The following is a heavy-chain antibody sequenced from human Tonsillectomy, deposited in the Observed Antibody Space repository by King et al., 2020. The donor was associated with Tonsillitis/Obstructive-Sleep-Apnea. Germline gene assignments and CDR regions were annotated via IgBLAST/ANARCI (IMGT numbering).Heavy chain of an antibody. V-gene: IGHV1-69*04. Sequence: VQLVQSGAEVKKPGSSVKVSCKASGGTLSSYGISWVRQAPGQGLEWMGRIVPIVDMAQYAQRFAQKFQGRVSITADTSTSTAYMELGSLRSEDTAVYYWARDGSGRGSWAYNWFARWGEGALVTGSS. CDR1: GGTLSSYG. D-gene: IGHD3-10*01. CDR3: ARDGSGRGSWAYNWFAR. CDR2: IVPIVDMA. J-gene: IGHJ5*02.